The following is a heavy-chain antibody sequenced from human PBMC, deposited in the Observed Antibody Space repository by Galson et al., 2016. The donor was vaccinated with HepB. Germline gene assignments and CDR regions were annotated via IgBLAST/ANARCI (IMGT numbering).Heavy chain of an antibody. D-gene: IGHD2-15*01. J-gene: IGHJ4*02. CDR3: STIPEYCSGGACYALDY. CDR2: ISGSSGTI. V-gene: IGHV3-48*01. CDR1: GFTFSSYW. Sequence: SLRLSCAASGFTFSSYWMSWVRQAPGKGLEWVSYISGSSGTIHYTDSVKGRFTISRDNARNSLYLQMNSLRAEATAVYYCSTIPEYCSGGACYALDYWGQGTLVTVSS.